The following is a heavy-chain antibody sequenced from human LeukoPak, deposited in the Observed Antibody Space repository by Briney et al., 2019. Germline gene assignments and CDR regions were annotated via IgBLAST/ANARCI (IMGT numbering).Heavy chain of an antibody. CDR2: ISYDGSNK. J-gene: IGHJ3*02. CDR1: GFTFSSYA. D-gene: IGHD6-13*01. CDR3: ARALNGYGSAFDI. Sequence: GGSLRLSCAASGFTFSSYAMHWVRQAPGKGLEWVAVISYDGSNKYYADSVKGRFTISRDNSKNTLYLQMNSLRAEDTVVYYCARALNGYGSAFDIWGQGTMVTVSS. V-gene: IGHV3-30-3*01.